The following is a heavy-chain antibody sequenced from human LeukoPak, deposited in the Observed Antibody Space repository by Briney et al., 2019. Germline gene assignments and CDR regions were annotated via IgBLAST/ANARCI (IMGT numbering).Heavy chain of an antibody. Sequence: ASVKVSCKASGYTFTSYGISWVRQAPGQGLEWMGWISAYNGNTNYAQKLQGRVTMTTDTSTSTAYMELRSLRSDDTAVYYCARDTIVVVPAALIFDYWGQGTLVTVSS. CDR3: ARDTIVVVPAALIFDY. CDR2: ISAYNGNT. J-gene: IGHJ4*02. D-gene: IGHD2-2*01. CDR1: GYTFTSYG. V-gene: IGHV1-18*01.